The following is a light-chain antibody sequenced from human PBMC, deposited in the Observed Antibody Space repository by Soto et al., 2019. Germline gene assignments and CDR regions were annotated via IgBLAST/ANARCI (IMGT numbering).Light chain of an antibody. CDR1: SSDVGGYNY. V-gene: IGLV2-14*01. Sequence: QSALTQPASVSGSPGQSITISCTGTSSDVGGYNYVSWYQQHPGKAPKLMIYDVSNRPSGVSNRFSGSKSANTASLTISGVEDEDEYDYYCSSYTSSSWVFGGGTKLTVL. CDR3: SSYTSSSWV. CDR2: DVS. J-gene: IGLJ2*01.